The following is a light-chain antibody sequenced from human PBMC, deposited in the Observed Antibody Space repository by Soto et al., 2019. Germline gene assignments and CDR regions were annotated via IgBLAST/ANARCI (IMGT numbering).Light chain of an antibody. CDR2: AAS. Sequence: AIRMTQSPSSFSASTGDSVTLTCRASQGISSYLAWYQQKPGKAPKLLIYAASTLQSGVPSRFSGSGSGTDFTLTISCLQSEDFATYYCQHYNSYSEAFGQGTKVDIK. V-gene: IGKV1-8*01. CDR1: QGISSY. J-gene: IGKJ1*01. CDR3: QHYNSYSEA.